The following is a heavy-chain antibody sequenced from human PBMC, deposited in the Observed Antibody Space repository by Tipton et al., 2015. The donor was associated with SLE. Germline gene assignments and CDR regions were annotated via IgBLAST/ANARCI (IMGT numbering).Heavy chain of an antibody. J-gene: IGHJ4*02. Sequence: TLSLTCTVSGGSISSSSYYWGWIRQPPGKGLEWIGSIYYSGSTNYNPSLKSRVTISVDTSKNQFSLKLSSVTAADTAVYYCARESSGSHLFDYWGQGTLVTVSS. V-gene: IGHV4-39*07. CDR3: ARESSGSHLFDY. CDR1: GGSISSSSYY. D-gene: IGHD1-26*01. CDR2: IYYSGST.